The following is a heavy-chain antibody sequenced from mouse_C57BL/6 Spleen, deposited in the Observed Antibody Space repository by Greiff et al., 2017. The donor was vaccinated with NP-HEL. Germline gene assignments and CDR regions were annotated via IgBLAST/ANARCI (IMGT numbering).Heavy chain of an antibody. CDR3: ARDTYSGGFAY. CDR1: GFTFSSYA. Sequence: DVMLVESGGGLVKPGGSLKLSCAASGFTFSSYAMSWVRQTPEKRLEWVATISDGGSYTYYPDNVKGRFTISRDNAKNNLYLQMSHLKSEDTAMYYCARDTYSGGFAYWGQGTLVTVSA. D-gene: IGHD2-10*01. CDR2: ISDGGSYT. J-gene: IGHJ3*01. V-gene: IGHV5-4*01.